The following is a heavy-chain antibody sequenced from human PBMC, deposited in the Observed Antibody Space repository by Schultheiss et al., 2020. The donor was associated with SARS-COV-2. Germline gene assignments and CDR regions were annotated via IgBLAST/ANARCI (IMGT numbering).Heavy chain of an antibody. D-gene: IGHD6-19*01. CDR3: ARIYSSGWYRVWYNWFDP. V-gene: IGHV4-39*01. CDR2: IYYSGST. Sequence: SETLSLTCTVSGGSISSSSYYWGWIRQPPGKGLEWIGSIYYSGSTYYNPSLKSRVTISVDTSKNQFSLKLSSVTAADTAVYYCARIYSSGWYRVWYNWFDPWGQGTLVTVSS. CDR1: GGSISSSSYY. J-gene: IGHJ5*02.